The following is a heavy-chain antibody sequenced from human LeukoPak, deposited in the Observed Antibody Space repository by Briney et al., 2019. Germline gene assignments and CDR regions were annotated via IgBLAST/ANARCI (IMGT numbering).Heavy chain of an antibody. J-gene: IGHJ4*02. CDR3: ATGGHVRVYDSSAYYGHY. CDR2: INPDGGST. D-gene: IGHD3-22*01. V-gene: IGHV1-46*01. Sequence: ASVKVSCKASGYTFTSYYIHWVRQAPGQGLEWMGIINPDGGSTSYAQKFQGRVTMTMDTSTSTVYMELSSLRSEDTAAYYCATGGHVRVYDSSAYYGHYWGQGTLVTVSS. CDR1: GYTFTSYY.